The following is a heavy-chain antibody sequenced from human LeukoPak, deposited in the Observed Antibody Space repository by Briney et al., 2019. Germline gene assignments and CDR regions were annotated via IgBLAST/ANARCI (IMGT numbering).Heavy chain of an antibody. CDR2: ISAYNGNT. Sequence: ASVKVSCKASGYTFTSYGISWVRQAPGQGLEWMGWISAYNGNTNYAQKLQGRVTMTTDTSTSTAYMELRSLRSDDTAVYYCARVPLNYDILTGYDYWGQGTLVTASS. D-gene: IGHD3-9*01. CDR1: GYTFTSYG. CDR3: ARVPLNYDILTGYDY. J-gene: IGHJ4*02. V-gene: IGHV1-18*04.